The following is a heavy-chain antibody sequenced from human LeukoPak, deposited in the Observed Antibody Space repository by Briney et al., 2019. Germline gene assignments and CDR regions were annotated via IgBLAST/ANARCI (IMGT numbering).Heavy chain of an antibody. D-gene: IGHD2-2*02. CDR1: GITLSNYG. J-gene: IGHJ5*02. CDR3: AKDRGPRPAPRREKVPAAIVRWFDP. Sequence: GGSLRLSCAVSGITLSNYGMSWVRQAPGKGLEWVAGISASGGGTNYADSVKGRFTISRDNPKNTLFLQMNSLRAEDTAVYYCAKDRGPRPAPRREKVPAAIVRWFDPWGQGTLVTVSS. CDR2: ISASGGGT. V-gene: IGHV3-23*01.